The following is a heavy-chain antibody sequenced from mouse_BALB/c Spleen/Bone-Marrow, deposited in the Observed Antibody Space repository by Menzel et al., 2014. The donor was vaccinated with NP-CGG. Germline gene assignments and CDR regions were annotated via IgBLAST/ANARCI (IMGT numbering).Heavy chain of an antibody. CDR2: IWAGGST. V-gene: IGHV2-9*02. CDR1: GFSLTNYG. D-gene: IGHD3-2*02. J-gene: IGHJ4*01. CDR3: ARVTSSAVGAMGC. Sequence: VQLQESGPGLVAPSQSLSITCTVSGFSLTNYGVHWVRQPPGKGLEWLGVIWAGGSTNYNSALMSRLSISKDNSKSQVFLKMISLQTDDTAMYYCARVTSSAVGAMGCWGQGTSVTVSS.